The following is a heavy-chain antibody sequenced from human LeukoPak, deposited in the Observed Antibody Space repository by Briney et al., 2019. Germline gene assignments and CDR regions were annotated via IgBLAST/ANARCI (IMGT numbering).Heavy chain of an antibody. CDR2: IKQDGSEK. Sequence: GGSLRLSCAASGFTFSSYWMSWVRQAPGKGLEWVANIKQDGSEKYYVDSVKGRFTISRDNAKNSLYLQMNSLRAEDTAVYYCAKDRLVATVGNWFDPWGQGTLVTVSS. J-gene: IGHJ5*02. CDR3: AKDRLVATVGNWFDP. CDR1: GFTFSSYW. D-gene: IGHD5-12*01. V-gene: IGHV3-7*03.